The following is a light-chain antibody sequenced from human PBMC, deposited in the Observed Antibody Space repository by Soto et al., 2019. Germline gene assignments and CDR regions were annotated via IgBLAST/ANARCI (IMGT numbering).Light chain of an antibody. CDR3: QQSFRSPIT. J-gene: IGKJ5*01. CDR1: QSIRRS. CDR2: AAS. V-gene: IGKV1-39*01. Sequence: IQMTQSPSSLSASVADRVTITCRASQSIRRSLNWYHQKPGKAPKLLIYAASSLQRGVPSRFSGSGSGTDFTLTISSLHPEDFATYYCQQSFRSPITFGQGTRLEI.